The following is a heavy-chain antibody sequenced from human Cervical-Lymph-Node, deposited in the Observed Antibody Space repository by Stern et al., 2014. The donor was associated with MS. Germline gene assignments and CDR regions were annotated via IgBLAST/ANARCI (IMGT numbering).Heavy chain of an antibody. CDR1: GDTLNSYA. CDR2: IIPMSGAT. J-gene: IGHJ4*02. V-gene: IGHV1-69*06. D-gene: IGHD3-22*01. CDR3: TLDSSDYHDDF. Sequence: VQLVESGPEMKRPGSSVKVSCKASGDTLNSYAISWVRQAPGQGLEWMGGIIPMSGATNNTEQFQGRITMSADRSTTTAYMELRSLKYEDTAVYYCTLDSSDYHDDFWGQGTPVIVSS.